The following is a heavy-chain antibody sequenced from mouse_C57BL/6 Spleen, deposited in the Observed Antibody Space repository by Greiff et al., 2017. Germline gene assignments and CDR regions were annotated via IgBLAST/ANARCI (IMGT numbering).Heavy chain of an antibody. CDR2: IDPENGDT. V-gene: IGHV14-4*01. CDR3: TTRGNYGPY. D-gene: IGHD2-1*01. J-gene: IGHJ2*01. CDR1: GFNIKDDY. Sequence: VQLKESGAELVMPGASVKLSCTASGFNIKDDYMHWVKQRPEQGLEWIGWIDPENGDTEYASKFQGKATITADTSSNTAYLQLSSLTSEDTAVYYCTTRGNYGPYWGQGTTLTVSS.